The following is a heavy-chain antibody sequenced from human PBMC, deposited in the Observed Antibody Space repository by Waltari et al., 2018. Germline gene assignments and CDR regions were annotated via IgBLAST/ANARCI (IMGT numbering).Heavy chain of an antibody. V-gene: IGHV4-39*07. D-gene: IGHD4-17*01. CDR1: GGSISSSSYY. CDR2: IYYSGST. CDR3: ARDDYGDYVTDNAFDI. Sequence: QLQLQESGPGLVKPSETLSLTCTVSGGSISSSSYYWGWIRQPPGKGLEWIGSIYYSGSTYYNPSLKSRVTISVDTSKNQFSLKLSSVTAADTAVYYCARDDYGDYVTDNAFDIWGQGTMVTVSS. J-gene: IGHJ3*02.